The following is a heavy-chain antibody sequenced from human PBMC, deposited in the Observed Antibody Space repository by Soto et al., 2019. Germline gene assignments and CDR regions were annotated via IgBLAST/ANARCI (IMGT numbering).Heavy chain of an antibody. CDR3: ASGSGQYYFDY. J-gene: IGHJ4*02. CDR2: ISTYNGNT. V-gene: IGHV1-18*01. D-gene: IGHD3-10*01. CDR1: GYTFTSYG. Sequence: ASVKVSCKASGYTFTSYGISWVRQAPGQGLEWMGWISTYNGNTNYAQKLQGRVTITTDTSTSTAYMELSRLRSDETAVYYCASGSGQYYFDYLGQATQVTVSS.